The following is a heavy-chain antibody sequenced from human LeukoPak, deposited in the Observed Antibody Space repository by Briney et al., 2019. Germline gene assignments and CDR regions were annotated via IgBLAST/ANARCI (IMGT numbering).Heavy chain of an antibody. CDR1: EFTFSSYS. Sequence: GGSLRLSCAASEFTFSSYSMNWVRQAPGKGLEWVGRIRNKANSYTTEYAASVKGRFTFSRDDLKNSVYLQMNSLKTEDTAVYYCARSPESGGNVFDLWGQGTMVTVSS. D-gene: IGHD3-16*01. CDR2: IRNKANSYTT. J-gene: IGHJ3*01. CDR3: ARSPESGGNVFDL. V-gene: IGHV3-72*01.